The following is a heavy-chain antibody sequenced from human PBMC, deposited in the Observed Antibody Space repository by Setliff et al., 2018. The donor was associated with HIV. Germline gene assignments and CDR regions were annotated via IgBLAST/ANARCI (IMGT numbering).Heavy chain of an antibody. CDR3: ARGLGNFVPDLIGYFDY. Sequence: SVKVSCKASGGTFSSYAISWVRQAPGQGLEWMGGIIPILGPANYAQKFQGRVTITAGEYTTTSYMELRNLRSEDTAIYYCARGLGNFVPDLIGYFDYWGQGTLVTVPQ. D-gene: IGHD3-3*02. CDR1: GGTFSSYA. V-gene: IGHV1-69*13. J-gene: IGHJ4*02. CDR2: IIPILGPA.